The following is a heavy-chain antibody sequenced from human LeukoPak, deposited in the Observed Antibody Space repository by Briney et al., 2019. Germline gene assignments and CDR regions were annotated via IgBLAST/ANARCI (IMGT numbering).Heavy chain of an antibody. CDR1: GFTLSQYR. D-gene: IGHD2-15*01. J-gene: IGHJ4*02. Sequence: GGSLRLSCSASGFTLSQYRMHWVRQAPGKGLVWVARVNEDGSRIEHADSVRGRFTISRDITKSTLFLQMNSLRVEDSAIYYCVRDFGGEDDYWGQGILVTVSS. CDR3: VRDFGGEDDY. CDR2: VNEDGSRI. V-gene: IGHV3-74*03.